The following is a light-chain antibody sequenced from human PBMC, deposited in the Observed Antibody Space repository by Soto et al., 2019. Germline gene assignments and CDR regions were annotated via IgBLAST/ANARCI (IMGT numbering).Light chain of an antibody. J-gene: IGLJ1*01. CDR3: SSYAGSNNFV. Sequence: QSALTQPPSASGSPGQSVTISCTGTSSDVGGYDYVSWYQQHPGKAPKLMIYEVTKRLSGVPDRFSGSKSGNTASLTVSGLQAEDEADYYCSSYAGSNNFVFGTGTKVTVL. V-gene: IGLV2-8*01. CDR1: SSDVGGYDY. CDR2: EVT.